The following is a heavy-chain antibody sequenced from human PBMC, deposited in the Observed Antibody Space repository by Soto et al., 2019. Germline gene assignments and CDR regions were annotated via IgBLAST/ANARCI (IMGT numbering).Heavy chain of an antibody. D-gene: IGHD6-13*01. CDR3: AREYSSSWYRAGFDP. J-gene: IGHJ5*02. CDR1: GGSISSGRYY. CDR2: IYYSGST. V-gene: IGHV4-31*03. Sequence: QVQLQESGPGLVKPSQTLSLTCTVSGGSISSGRYYWSWIRQHPGKGLEWIGYIYYSGSTYYNPSLKSRLTISVDTSKNQFSLKLSSVTAADTAVYYCAREYSSSWYRAGFDPWGQGTLVTVSS.